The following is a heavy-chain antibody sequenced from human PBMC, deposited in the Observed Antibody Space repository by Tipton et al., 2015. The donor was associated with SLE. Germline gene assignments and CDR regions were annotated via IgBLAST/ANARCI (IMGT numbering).Heavy chain of an antibody. Sequence: GSLRLSCEDSSFTFSTYWFHWVRQAPGEGLVWVSRVDPYGTGISYADSVRGRFTISRDNAKNSLYLQMNSLRAEDTAVYYCARDDRGGEGRAFGIWGQGTMVTVSS. CDR2: VDPYGTGI. V-gene: IGHV3-74*01. J-gene: IGHJ3*02. CDR1: SFTFSTYW. D-gene: IGHD2-21*01. CDR3: ARDDRGGEGRAFGI.